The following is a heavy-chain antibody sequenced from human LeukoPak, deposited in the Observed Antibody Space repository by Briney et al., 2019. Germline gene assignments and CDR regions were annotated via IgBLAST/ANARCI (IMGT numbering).Heavy chain of an antibody. CDR3: ARAPSSYYDSSGYSPPDYFDY. D-gene: IGHD3-22*01. Sequence: GGSLRLSCTASGFTFGDYAMSWFRQAPGKGLEWVGFIRSKAYGGTTEYAASVKGRFTISRDNSKNTLYLQMNSLRAEDTAVYYCARAPSSYYDSSGYSPPDYFDYWGQGTLVTVSS. J-gene: IGHJ4*02. CDR1: GFTFGDYA. CDR2: IRSKAYGGTT. V-gene: IGHV3-49*03.